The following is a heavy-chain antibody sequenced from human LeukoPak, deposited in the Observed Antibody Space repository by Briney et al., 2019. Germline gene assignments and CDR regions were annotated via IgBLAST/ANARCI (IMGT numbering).Heavy chain of an antibody. CDR3: ARDQGYCSSTSCYGSENWFDP. D-gene: IGHD2-2*01. V-gene: IGHV1-18*01. Sequence: ASVKVSCKASGYTFTSYGISWVRQAPGQGLEWMGWISAYNGNTNYAQKLQGRVTMTTDTSTSTAYMELSRLRSDDTAVYYCARDQGYCSSTSCYGSENWFDPWGQGTLVTVSS. CDR2: ISAYNGNT. J-gene: IGHJ5*02. CDR1: GYTFTSYG.